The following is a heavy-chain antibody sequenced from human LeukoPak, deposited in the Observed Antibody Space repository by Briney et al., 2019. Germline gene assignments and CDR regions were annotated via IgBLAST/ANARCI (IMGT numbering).Heavy chain of an antibody. V-gene: IGHV3-23*01. Sequence: GGSLRLSCAASGFTFNTYAMSWVRQAPGKGLEWVSTISGTGGTIYYADSVRGRFTISRNNSKNTLYLQMSSLRAEDTAVYYCAKAARAVHAAIWASFDFWGQGTLVTVSS. CDR2: ISGTGGTI. CDR3: AKAARAVHAAIWASFDF. D-gene: IGHD2-2*01. J-gene: IGHJ4*02. CDR1: GFTFNTYA.